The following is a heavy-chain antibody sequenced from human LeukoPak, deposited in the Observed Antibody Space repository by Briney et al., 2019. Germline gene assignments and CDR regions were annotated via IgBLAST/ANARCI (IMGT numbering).Heavy chain of an antibody. Sequence: SVKVSCKASGGTFSSYAISWVRQAPGQGLEWMGGIIPIFGTANYAQKFQGRVTITADESTSTAYMELSSLRSEDTAVYYCARGRWEQWLPTRVWYFDYWGQGTLVTVSS. J-gene: IGHJ4*02. CDR1: GGTFSSYA. V-gene: IGHV1-69*01. CDR3: ARGRWEQWLPTRVWYFDY. D-gene: IGHD6-19*01. CDR2: IIPIFGTA.